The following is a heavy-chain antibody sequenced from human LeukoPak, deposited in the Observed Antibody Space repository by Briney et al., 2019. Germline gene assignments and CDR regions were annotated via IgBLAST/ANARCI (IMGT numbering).Heavy chain of an antibody. V-gene: IGHV4-4*07. CDR2: IYTSGST. CDR1: GGSISSYC. CDR3: ARITYGDFEGVFDY. D-gene: IGHD4-17*01. Sequence: SETLSLTCTVSGGSISSYCWSWIRQPAGKGLEWIGRIYTSGSTNYNPSLKSRVTMPVDTSKNQFSLKLSSVTAADTAVYYCARITYGDFEGVFDYWGQGTLVTVSS. J-gene: IGHJ4*02.